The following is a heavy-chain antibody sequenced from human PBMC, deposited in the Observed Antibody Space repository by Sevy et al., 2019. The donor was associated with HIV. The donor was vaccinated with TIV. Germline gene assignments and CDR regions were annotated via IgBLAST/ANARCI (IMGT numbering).Heavy chain of an antibody. J-gene: IGHJ5*02. Sequence: GGSLRLSCAASGFTFSSYSMNWVRQAPGKGLEWVSHISSSSSSIYYADSVKGRFTISRDNAKNSLYLQMNSLRAEVTAVYYCARGYCVSTTCSGSSWGQGTLVTVSS. D-gene: IGHD2-2*01. CDR2: ISSSSSSI. CDR3: ARGYCVSTTCSGSS. CDR1: GFTFSSYS. V-gene: IGHV3-48*01.